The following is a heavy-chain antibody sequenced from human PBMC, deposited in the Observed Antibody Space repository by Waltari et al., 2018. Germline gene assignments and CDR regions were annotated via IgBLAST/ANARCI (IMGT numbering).Heavy chain of an antibody. V-gene: IGHV3-74*01. CDR3: ARAGEGAAAYTFDI. D-gene: IGHD6-13*01. CDR1: GFNFSSNR. Sequence: EVKLVESGGGLVQPGGSLSPSCAASGFNFSSNRMHWVREGPGKGLEWVSRIDTDGSGTGYAASVKGRFSISRDNAKNTLYLQMNSLRAEDTAVYYCARAGEGAAAYTFDIWGQGTMVTVSS. J-gene: IGHJ3*02. CDR2: IDTDGSGT.